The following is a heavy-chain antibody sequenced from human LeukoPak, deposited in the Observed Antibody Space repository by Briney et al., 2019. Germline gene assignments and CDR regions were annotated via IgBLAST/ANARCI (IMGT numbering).Heavy chain of an antibody. J-gene: IGHJ1*01. CDR1: GHSFTSYW. CDR2: IYPGDSDT. Sequence: GESLKISCKGSGHSFTSYWIGWVRQMPGKGLEWMGIIYPGDSDTRYSPSFQGQATISADKSISTAYLQWSSLKASDTAMYYCARLGGGDSPDQYFQHWGQGTLVTVSS. V-gene: IGHV5-51*01. CDR3: ARLGGGDSPDQYFQH. D-gene: IGHD2-21*02.